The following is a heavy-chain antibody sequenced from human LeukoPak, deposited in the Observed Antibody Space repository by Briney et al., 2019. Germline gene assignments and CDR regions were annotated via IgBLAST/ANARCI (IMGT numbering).Heavy chain of an antibody. D-gene: IGHD3-10*01. CDR1: GFTFSSYG. J-gene: IGHJ6*02. V-gene: IGHV3-33*01. CDR2: IWYDGSNE. Sequence: GGSLRLSCAASGFTFSSYGMHWVRQAPGKGLEWVAVIWYDGSNENYGDSVKGRFTISRDNSKNTLYPQMNSLRAEDTAVYYCAGGSGRGMDVWGQGTTVTVSS. CDR3: AGGSGRGMDV.